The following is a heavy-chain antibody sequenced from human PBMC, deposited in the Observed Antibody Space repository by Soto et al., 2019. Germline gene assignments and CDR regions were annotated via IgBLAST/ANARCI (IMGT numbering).Heavy chain of an antibody. CDR3: ARDLSVDSMVRDQYLSDYFDY. CDR1: GFTFSSYV. J-gene: IGHJ4*02. D-gene: IGHD3-10*01. Sequence: GGSLRLSCAASGFTFSSYVMHWVRQAPGKGLEWVAVIWYDGSNKYYADSVKGRFTISRDNSKNTLYLQMNSLRAEDTAVYYCARDLSVDSMVRDQYLSDYFDYWGQGTLVTVSS. CDR2: IWYDGSNK. V-gene: IGHV3-33*01.